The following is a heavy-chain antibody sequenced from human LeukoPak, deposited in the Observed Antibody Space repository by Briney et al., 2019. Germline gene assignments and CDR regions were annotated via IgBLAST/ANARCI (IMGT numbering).Heavy chain of an antibody. Sequence: PGGSLRLSCAASGFIFSDHNMDWVRQAPGKGLEWVGRIRNKANSYIIEDAASVRGRFTISRDNSKNTLYLQMGSLRAEDMAVYFCARSSGYGYYFDYWGQGTLVTVSS. CDR1: GFIFSDHN. V-gene: IGHV3-72*01. D-gene: IGHD3-22*01. J-gene: IGHJ4*02. CDR3: ARSSGYGYYFDY. CDR2: IRNKANSYII.